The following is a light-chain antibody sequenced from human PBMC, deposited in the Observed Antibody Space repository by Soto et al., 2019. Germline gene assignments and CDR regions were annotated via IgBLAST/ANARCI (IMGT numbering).Light chain of an antibody. V-gene: IGKV3-15*01. J-gene: IGKJ1*01. CDR3: QQYGDSPQT. Sequence: EIVMTQSPATLSVSPGERATLSCRASQRISSNLAWYQHKPGQAPRLLIFGASTRATGIPARFSGSGFGTDFTLTITRLEPEDFAVYYCQQYGDSPQTFGPGTKVDIK. CDR2: GAS. CDR1: QRISSN.